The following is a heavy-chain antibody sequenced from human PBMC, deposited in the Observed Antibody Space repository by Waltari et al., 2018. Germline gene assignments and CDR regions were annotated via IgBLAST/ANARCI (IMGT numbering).Heavy chain of an antibody. CDR1: GYTFTSYD. V-gene: IGHV1-8*01. Sequence: HVQLVQSGAEVKKPGASLKVSCTASGYTFTSYDINWVRQATGHGLEGMGWRNPKMGNTGIAQKCQSRVTTTSNTSISTAYMELSRMRSEATAVYYCARGIVGATVYWGQGTLVTVCS. CDR3: ARGIVGATVY. D-gene: IGHD1-26*01. J-gene: IGHJ4*02. CDR2: RNPKMGNT.